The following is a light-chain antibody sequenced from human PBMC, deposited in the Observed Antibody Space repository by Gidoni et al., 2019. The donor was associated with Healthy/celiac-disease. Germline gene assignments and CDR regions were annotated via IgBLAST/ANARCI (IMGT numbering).Light chain of an antibody. CDR3: QQYYSTPPT. J-gene: IGKJ4*01. CDR1: QSVLYSSNHKNY. V-gene: IGKV4-1*01. Sequence: DIVMTPSPDSLSLSLGARATINCKSSQSVLYSSNHKNYLAWYQQKPGQPPKLLIYWASTRESGVPDRFSGSGSGTDFTLTISSLQAEDVAVYYCQQYYSTPPTFGGGTKVEIK. CDR2: WAS.